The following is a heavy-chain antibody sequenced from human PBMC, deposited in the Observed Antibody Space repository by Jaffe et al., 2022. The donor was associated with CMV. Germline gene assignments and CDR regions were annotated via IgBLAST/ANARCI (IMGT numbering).Heavy chain of an antibody. Sequence: QVQLVESGGGLVKPGGSLRLSCAASGFTFSDYYMSWIRQAPGKGLEWVSYISSSGSTIYYADSVKGRFTISRDNAKNSLYLQMNSLRAEDTAVYYCARDGGSGYSYGWDSGYYYYYGMDVWGQGTTVTVSS. V-gene: IGHV3-11*01. J-gene: IGHJ6*02. CDR2: ISSSGSTI. D-gene: IGHD5-18*01. CDR1: GFTFSDYY. CDR3: ARDGGSGYSYGWDSGYYYYYGMDV.